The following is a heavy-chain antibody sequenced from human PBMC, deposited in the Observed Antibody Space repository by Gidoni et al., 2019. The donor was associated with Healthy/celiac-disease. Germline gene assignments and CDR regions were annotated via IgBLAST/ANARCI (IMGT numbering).Heavy chain of an antibody. Sequence: EVQLVQSGAEVKKPGESLKISCKGSGYSFTSYWLGCVRQMPGKGLEWMGIIYPGDSDTRYSPSFQGQVTISADKSISTAYLQWSSLKASDTAMYYCAREETSDILTGYSQYSLNDAFDIWGQGTMVTVSA. CDR1: GYSFTSYW. CDR3: AREETSDILTGYSQYSLNDAFDI. CDR2: IYPGDSDT. V-gene: IGHV5-51*01. D-gene: IGHD3-9*01. J-gene: IGHJ3*02.